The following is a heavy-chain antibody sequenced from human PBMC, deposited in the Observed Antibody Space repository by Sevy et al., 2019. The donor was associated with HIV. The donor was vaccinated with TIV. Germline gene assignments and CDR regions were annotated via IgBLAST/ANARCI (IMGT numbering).Heavy chain of an antibody. V-gene: IGHV3-30-3*01. CDR2: ISYDGSNK. Sequence: GGSLRLSCAASGFTFSSYAMHWVRQAPGKGLEWVAVISYDGSNKYYADSVKDRFTISRDNSKNTLYLHMNSLRAEDTAVHCCAREGYSSGWHDAFDIWGQGTMVTVSS. CDR1: GFTFSSYA. CDR3: AREGYSSGWHDAFDI. D-gene: IGHD6-19*01. J-gene: IGHJ3*02.